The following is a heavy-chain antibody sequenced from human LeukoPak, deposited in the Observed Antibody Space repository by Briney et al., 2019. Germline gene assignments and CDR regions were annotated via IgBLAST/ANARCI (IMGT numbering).Heavy chain of an antibody. D-gene: IGHD2-15*01. CDR2: IYYSGST. CDR1: GGSISSYY. Sequence: SETLSLTCTVSGGSISSYYWSWIRQPPGKGREWIGYIYYSGSTNYNPSLKSRVTISVDTSKNQFSLKLSSVTAADTAVYYCARGYCSGGSCSDYWGQGTLVTVSS. J-gene: IGHJ4*02. V-gene: IGHV4-59*01. CDR3: ARGYCSGGSCSDY.